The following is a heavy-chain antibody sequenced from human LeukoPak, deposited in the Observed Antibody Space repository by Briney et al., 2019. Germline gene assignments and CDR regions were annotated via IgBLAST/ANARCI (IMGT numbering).Heavy chain of an antibody. Sequence: PGGSLRLSCAASGFTFTSYNFHWVRQAPGKGLQWLGFISYDGNIKYEDSVKGRFTISRDNSKNTLYLQMNSLRAEDTAVYYCAKGRAYYYDSSRRSKSFDYWGQGTLVTVSS. CDR3: AKGRAYYYDSSRRSKSFDY. CDR2: ISYDGNIK. CDR1: GFTFTSYN. J-gene: IGHJ4*02. D-gene: IGHD3-22*01. V-gene: IGHV3-30*18.